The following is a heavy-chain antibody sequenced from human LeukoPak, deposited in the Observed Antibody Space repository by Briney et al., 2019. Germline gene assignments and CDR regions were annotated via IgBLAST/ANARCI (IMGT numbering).Heavy chain of an antibody. J-gene: IGHJ4*02. D-gene: IGHD2-15*01. Sequence: PGGSLRLSCAASGFTFSSYGMHWVRQAPGKGLEWVAVISYDGSNKYYADPVKGRFTISRDNSKNTLYLQMNGLRAEDTAVYYCAKDVASSVEYFDYWGQGTLVTVSS. CDR3: AKDVASSVEYFDY. CDR1: GFTFSSYG. V-gene: IGHV3-30*18. CDR2: ISYDGSNK.